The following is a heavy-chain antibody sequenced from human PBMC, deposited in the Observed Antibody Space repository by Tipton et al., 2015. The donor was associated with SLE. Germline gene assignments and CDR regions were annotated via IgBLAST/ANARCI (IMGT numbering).Heavy chain of an antibody. V-gene: IGHV3-64*02. D-gene: IGHD5-18*01. CDR1: GFIFSRNN. CDR3: ARDGYTYGTFDY. Sequence: SLRLSCAASGFIFSRNNMNWVRQAPGQGLEYVSGISGKGSTFYTESVKGRFTISRDNSKNILYLQMGSLRTEDTAVYYCARDGYTYGTFDYWGQGTLVTVSS. CDR2: ISGKGST. J-gene: IGHJ4*02.